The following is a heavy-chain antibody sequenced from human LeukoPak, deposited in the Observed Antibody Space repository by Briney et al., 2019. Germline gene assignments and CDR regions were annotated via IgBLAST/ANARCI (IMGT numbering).Heavy chain of an antibody. Sequence: PSETLSLTCTVSGGSISSSSYYWGWIRQPPGKGLEWIGSIYYSGSTYYNPSLKSRVTISVDTSKNQLSLKLSSVTAADTAVYYCARHYGGWKGQVDYWGQGTLVTVSS. V-gene: IGHV4-39*01. CDR1: GGSISSSSYY. J-gene: IGHJ4*02. CDR3: ARHYGGWKGQVDY. CDR2: IYYSGST. D-gene: IGHD4-23*01.